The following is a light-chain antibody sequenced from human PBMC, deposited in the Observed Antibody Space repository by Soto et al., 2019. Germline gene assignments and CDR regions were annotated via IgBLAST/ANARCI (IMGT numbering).Light chain of an antibody. CDR1: QSISNY. Sequence: SVLKHYPATLTLSAGGIATLCCRASQSISNYLAWYQHKPGQAPRLLIYDASNRATATPPRFSGSGSGTDFTLTISRLEPGDFAVYYCQQRSAGVTFGQGTRLEIK. J-gene: IGKJ5*01. V-gene: IGKV3-11*01. CDR3: QQRSAGVT. CDR2: DAS.